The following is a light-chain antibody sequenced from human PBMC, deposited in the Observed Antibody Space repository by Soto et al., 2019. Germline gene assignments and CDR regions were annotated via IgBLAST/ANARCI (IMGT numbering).Light chain of an antibody. V-gene: IGLV1-40*01. J-gene: IGLJ2*01. CDR3: QSYDSSLSGVV. Sequence: QSVLTQPPSVSGAPGQRVTISCTGSSSNIGAGHDVHWYQQLPGTAPKLLIYGNGNRPSGVPDRFSGSKSGTSASLAITGLQAEDEADYYCQSYDSSLSGVVFGGGTKLTVL. CDR2: GNG. CDR1: SSNIGAGHD.